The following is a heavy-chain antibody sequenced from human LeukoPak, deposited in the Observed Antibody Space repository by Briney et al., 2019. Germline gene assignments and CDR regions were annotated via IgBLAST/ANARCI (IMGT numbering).Heavy chain of an antibody. Sequence: GGSLRLSCAGSGFTLSSTYMSWVRQAPGKGLEWVSIIYGGTSTYYADSVKGRFTISRDDSRNTLYLQMSSLRAEDTAVYYCASRYEGASYFYYGMDVWGQRTTVTVSS. J-gene: IGHJ6*02. D-gene: IGHD1-14*01. CDR1: GFTLSSTY. CDR3: ASRYEGASYFYYGMDV. CDR2: IYGGTST. V-gene: IGHV3-66*01.